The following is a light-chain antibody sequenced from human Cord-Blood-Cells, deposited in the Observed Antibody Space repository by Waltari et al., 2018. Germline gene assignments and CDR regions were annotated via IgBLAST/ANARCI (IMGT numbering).Light chain of an antibody. CDR2: DAS. J-gene: IGKJ4*01. Sequence: IKMTPSPSSLSASVEDRVTIPCQASQAISNYLNWYQQKPGKAPKLLTYDASNLETGVPSRFSGSVSGTDFTFTISSLQPEDIATYYCQQYDNLSLTFGGGTKVEIK. V-gene: IGKV1-33*01. CDR3: QQYDNLSLT. CDR1: QAISNY.